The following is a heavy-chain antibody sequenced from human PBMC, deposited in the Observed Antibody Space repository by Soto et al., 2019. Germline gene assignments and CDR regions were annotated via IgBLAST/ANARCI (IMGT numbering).Heavy chain of an antibody. J-gene: IGHJ4*02. CDR2: IYSDGTGT. V-gene: IGHV3-74*01. CDR3: VRGFRDY. Sequence: VQLVESGGGFVQPGGSLRLSCAASGFNFSSYWMDWVRQVPGKGLLWVAGIYSDGTGTAYADAVKGRFTISRDNAKNTLHLQMNNLRAEDTAVYYCVRGFRDYWGQGPLVTVSS. CDR1: GFNFSSYW.